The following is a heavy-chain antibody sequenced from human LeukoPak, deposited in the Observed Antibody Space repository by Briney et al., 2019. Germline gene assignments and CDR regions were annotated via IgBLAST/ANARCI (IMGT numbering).Heavy chain of an antibody. Sequence: SETLSLTCTVSGGSIGTGDYYWSWIRQPPGKGLEWIGYIYYSGSTYYNPSLKSRVTISVDTSKNQFSLKLSSVTAADTAVYYCARDDTRGSFPYWGQGTLVTVSS. D-gene: IGHD3-16*01. CDR2: IYYSGST. J-gene: IGHJ4*02. CDR1: GGSIGTGDYY. CDR3: ARDDTRGSFPY. V-gene: IGHV4-30-4*08.